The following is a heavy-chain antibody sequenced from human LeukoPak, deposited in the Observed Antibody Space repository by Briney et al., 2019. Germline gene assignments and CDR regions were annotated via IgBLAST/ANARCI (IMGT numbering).Heavy chain of an antibody. V-gene: IGHV3-13*01. J-gene: IGHJ5*02. CDR2: IGTAGDT. Sequence: GGSLRLSCAASGFTFSSYDMHWVRQATGKGLEWVSAIGTAGDTYYPGSVKGRFTISRENAKNSLYLQMNSLRAGDTAVYYCAREMLAAVAAQSWGQGTLVTVSS. D-gene: IGHD6-19*01. CDR3: AREMLAAVAAQS. CDR1: GFTFSSYD.